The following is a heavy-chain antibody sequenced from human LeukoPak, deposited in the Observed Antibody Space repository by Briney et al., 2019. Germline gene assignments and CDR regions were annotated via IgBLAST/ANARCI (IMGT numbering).Heavy chain of an antibody. CDR3: ARARPNYYDSSGYYYLDS. J-gene: IGHJ4*02. Sequence: GSSVTVTCKASGGTFISYAISWVRQAPGQGLEWMGGIIPMFGTANYAQKFQGRVTITTDESTSTAYMALSSLRSEDTAVYYCARARPNYYDSSGYYYLDSGGQGPLVTVS. D-gene: IGHD3-22*01. CDR2: IIPMFGTA. CDR1: GGTFISYA. V-gene: IGHV1-69*05.